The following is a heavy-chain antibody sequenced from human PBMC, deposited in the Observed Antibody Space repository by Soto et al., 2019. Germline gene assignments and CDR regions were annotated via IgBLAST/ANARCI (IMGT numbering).Heavy chain of an antibody. D-gene: IGHD2-21*02. CDR2: IIPIFGTA. Sequence: QVQLVQSGAEVKKPGSSVKVSCKASGGTFSSYAISWVRQAPGQGLEWMGGIIPIFGTANYAQKFQGRVTMTADESTSTAYMELSSLRSEDTAVYYCARDLYGYCGGDCSIPYYYYGMDVWGQGTTVTVSS. V-gene: IGHV1-69*12. J-gene: IGHJ6*02. CDR1: GGTFSSYA. CDR3: ARDLYGYCGGDCSIPYYYYGMDV.